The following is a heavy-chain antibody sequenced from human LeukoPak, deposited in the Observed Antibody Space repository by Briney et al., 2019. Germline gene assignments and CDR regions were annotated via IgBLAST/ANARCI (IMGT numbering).Heavy chain of an antibody. D-gene: IGHD2-2*01. CDR1: GGTFSSNA. CDR2: IIPIFGTA. V-gene: IGHV1-69*13. J-gene: IGHJ4*02. Sequence: VASVKVSCKASGGTFSSNAISWVRQAPGQGLEWMGGIIPIFGTANYAQKFQGRVTITADESTSTAYMELSSLRSEDTAVYYCARDNGPSSISYWGQGTLVTVSS. CDR3: ARDNGPSSISY.